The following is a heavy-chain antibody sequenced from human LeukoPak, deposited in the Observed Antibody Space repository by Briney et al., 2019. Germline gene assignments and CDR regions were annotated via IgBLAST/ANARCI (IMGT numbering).Heavy chain of an antibody. CDR3: ARVPSGNSYGYPDH. D-gene: IGHD5-18*01. J-gene: IGHJ4*02. V-gene: IGHV4-59*01. Sequence: SETLSLTCSVSGGSISTDYWSWIRQPPGKGLEWIGYIYYSGSTNYNPSLNSRVTISLDTSKNQFSLRLSSVTAADTAVYYCARVPSGNSYGYPDHWGQGTLVTVSS. CDR1: GGSISTDY. CDR2: IYYSGST.